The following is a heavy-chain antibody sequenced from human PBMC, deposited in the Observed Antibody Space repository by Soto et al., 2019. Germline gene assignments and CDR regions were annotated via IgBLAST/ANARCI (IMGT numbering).Heavy chain of an antibody. CDR3: ARGGYCTNGVCYTGYMDV. CDR1: GFTFSSYG. Sequence: QVQLVESGGGVVQPGRSLRLSCAASGFTFSSYGMHWVRQAPGKGLEWVAVIWYDGSNKYYADSVKGRFTISRDNSKNTLYLQMNSLRAEDTAVYYCARGGYCTNGVCYTGYMDVWGKGTTVTVSS. J-gene: IGHJ6*03. CDR2: IWYDGSNK. D-gene: IGHD2-8*01. V-gene: IGHV3-33*01.